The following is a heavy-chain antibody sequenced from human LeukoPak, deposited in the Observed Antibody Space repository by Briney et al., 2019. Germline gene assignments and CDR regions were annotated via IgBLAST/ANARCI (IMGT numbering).Heavy chain of an antibody. V-gene: IGHV3-23*01. Sequence: GGSLRLSCAASGFTFSSYAMSWVRQAPGKGLEWVSAISSSGGSTYYADSVKGRFTISRDNSQNTLYLQMTSLRAEDTAIYYCARPRIYLTGDNIGYRGQGTPLTVS. D-gene: IGHD3-9*01. CDR2: ISSSGGST. CDR3: ARPRIYLTGDNIGY. CDR1: GFTFSSYA. J-gene: IGHJ4*02.